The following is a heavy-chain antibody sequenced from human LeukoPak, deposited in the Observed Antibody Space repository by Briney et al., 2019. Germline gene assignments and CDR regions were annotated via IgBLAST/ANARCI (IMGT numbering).Heavy chain of an antibody. J-gene: IGHJ5*02. D-gene: IGHD3-10*01. CDR2: ISGSGGST. V-gene: IGHV3-23*01. CDR3: AKDTGSGSYYNVRWFDP. CDR1: GFTFNSYA. Sequence: GGSLRLSCAASGFTFNSYAMSWVRQAPGKGLEWVSAISGSGGSTYDADAVKGRFTISRDNSKNTLHLQMNSLRAEDTAVYYCAKDTGSGSYYNVRWFDPWPQGTLLTVSS.